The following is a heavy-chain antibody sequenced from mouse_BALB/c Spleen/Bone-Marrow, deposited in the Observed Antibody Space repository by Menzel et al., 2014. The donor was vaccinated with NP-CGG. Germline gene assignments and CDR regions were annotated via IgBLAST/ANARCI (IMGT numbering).Heavy chain of an antibody. CDR3: ARGLPFDY. CDR1: GYTFTSYW. D-gene: IGHD3-3*01. V-gene: IGHV1-87*01. J-gene: IGHJ2*01. Sequence: LQESGAELARPGASVKLSCKASGYTFTSYWLQWVKQRPGQGLEWVGAIYPGDGDTRYTQKFKGKATLTAGKSSSTAYMQLSSLASEDSAVYYCARGLPFDYWGQGTTLTVSS. CDR2: IYPGDGDT.